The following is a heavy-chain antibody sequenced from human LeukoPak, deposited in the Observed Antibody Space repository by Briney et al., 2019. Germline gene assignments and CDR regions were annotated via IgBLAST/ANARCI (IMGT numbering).Heavy chain of an antibody. V-gene: IGHV4-39*01. J-gene: IGHJ4*02. CDR1: GGSISSSSYY. CDR2: IYYSGST. CDR3: ARNPGGLRFLEWFLY. D-gene: IGHD3-3*01. Sequence: SETLSLTCTVSGGSISSSSYYWGWIRQPPGKGLEWIGSIYYSGSTYYNPSLKSRVTISVDTSKNQFSLKLSSVTAADTAVYYCARNPGGLRFLEWFLYWGQGTLVTVSS.